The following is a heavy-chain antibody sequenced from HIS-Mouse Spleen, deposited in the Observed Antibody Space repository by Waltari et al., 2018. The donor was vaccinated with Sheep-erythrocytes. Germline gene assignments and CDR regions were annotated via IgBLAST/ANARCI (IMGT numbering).Heavy chain of an antibody. J-gene: IGHJ4*02. V-gene: IGHV3-53*01. D-gene: IGHD5-18*01. CDR2: IYSGGST. CDR1: GFTVSSNS. CDR3: AREVGSYGHPYYFDY. Sequence: EVQLVESGGGLIQPGGSLRLSCSASGFTVSSNSLSWVRQAPGKGLEWVSVIYSGGSTYYADSVKGRFTISRDNSKNTLYLQMNSLRAEDTAVYYCAREVGSYGHPYYFDYWGQGTLVTVSS.